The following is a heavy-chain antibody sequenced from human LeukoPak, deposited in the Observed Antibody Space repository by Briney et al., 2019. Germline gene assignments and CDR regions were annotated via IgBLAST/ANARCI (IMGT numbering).Heavy chain of an antibody. D-gene: IGHD3-3*01. CDR2: MNPNSGNT. V-gene: IGHV1-8*01. J-gene: IGHJ3*02. Sequence: GASVKVSCKASGYTFTSYDINWVRQATGQGLEWMGWMNPNSGNTGYAQKFQGRVTMTGNTSISTAYMELSSLRSEDTAVYYCARGGRYVFRFLEWFQKYAFDIWGQGTMVTVSS. CDR1: GYTFTSYD. CDR3: ARGGRYVFRFLEWFQKYAFDI.